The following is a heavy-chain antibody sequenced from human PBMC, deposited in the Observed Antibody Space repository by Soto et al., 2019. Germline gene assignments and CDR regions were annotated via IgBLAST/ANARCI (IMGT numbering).Heavy chain of an antibody. CDR3: ARSQGSSTSLEIYYYYYYGMDV. D-gene: IGHD2-2*01. CDR1: GGTFSSYA. J-gene: IGHJ6*02. CDR2: IIPISDTT. Sequence: QVQLVQSGAEVKKPGSSVKVSCKASGGTFSSYAISWVRQAPGQGLEWMGGIIPISDTTNYAQKFQGRVTITAEESTSTAYMELSSLRSEDTAVYYCARSQGSSTSLEIYYYYYYGMDVWGQGITVTVSS. V-gene: IGHV1-69*01.